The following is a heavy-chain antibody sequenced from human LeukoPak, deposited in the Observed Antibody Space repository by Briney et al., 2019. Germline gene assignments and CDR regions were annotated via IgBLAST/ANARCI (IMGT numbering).Heavy chain of an antibody. Sequence: GGSLRLSCAASGFTFSSYSMNWVRQAPGKGLEWVSCISSSSSYIYYADSVKGRFTISRDNAKNSLYMQMNSLRADDTAVYYRARDRLARVYDPQSNYYYYGMDVCGQGTTVTVSS. CDR3: ARDRLARVYDPQSNYYYYGMDV. CDR2: ISSSSSYI. D-gene: IGHD5/OR15-5a*01. J-gene: IGHJ6*02. CDR1: GFTFSSYS. V-gene: IGHV3-21*01.